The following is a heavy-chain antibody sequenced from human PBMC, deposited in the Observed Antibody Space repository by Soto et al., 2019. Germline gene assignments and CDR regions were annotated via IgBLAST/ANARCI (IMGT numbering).Heavy chain of an antibody. D-gene: IGHD6-19*01. CDR1: GFAFSSFG. CDR2: LWFDGSHR. J-gene: IGHJ3*02. CDR3: AIVKGQWLKAFDI. V-gene: IGHV3-33*03. Sequence: QVHLVESGGGVVQPGRSLTLSCAASGFAFSSFGMDWDRQAPGKGLEWVASLWFDGSHRYYVDSVKGRFTISRDNSKNTVYLQMNSLRVEDTGMYYCAIVKGQWLKAFDIWVQGTRVTVPS.